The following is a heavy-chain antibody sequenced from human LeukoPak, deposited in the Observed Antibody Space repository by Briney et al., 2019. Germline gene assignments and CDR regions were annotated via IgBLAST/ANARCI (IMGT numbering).Heavy chain of an antibody. CDR2: ISTTGSTI. Sequence: GGSLRLSCAASGFPFSSYEMNWARQAPGKGLEWLSYISTTGSTIYYADSVKGRFTISRDNAKNSLFLQMNSLRAEDTAIYYCATGSAVADWGQGTLVTVSS. J-gene: IGHJ4*02. V-gene: IGHV3-48*03. D-gene: IGHD6-19*01. CDR3: ATGSAVAD. CDR1: GFPFSSYE.